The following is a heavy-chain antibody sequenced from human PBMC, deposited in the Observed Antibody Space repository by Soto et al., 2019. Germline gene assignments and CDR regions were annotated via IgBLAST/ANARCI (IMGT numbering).Heavy chain of an antibody. CDR1: GFTFTSSA. D-gene: IGHD3-22*01. Sequence: QMQLVQSGPEVKKPGTSVKVSCKASGFTFTSSAVQWVRQARGQRLEWIGWIVVGSGNTNYAQKFQERVTITRDMSTSTAYMQLSSLRSEDTAVHYCAAVPYYYDSSAYYFDYWGQGTLVTVSS. CDR2: IVVGSGNT. V-gene: IGHV1-58*01. J-gene: IGHJ4*02. CDR3: AAVPYYYDSSAYYFDY.